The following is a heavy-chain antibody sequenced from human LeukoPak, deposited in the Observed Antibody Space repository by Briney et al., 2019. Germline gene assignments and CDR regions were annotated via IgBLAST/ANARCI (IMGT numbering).Heavy chain of an antibody. CDR2: IWYDGSNE. CDR1: GLTFRNYG. CDR3: ATNSGTPPRYMNV. J-gene: IGHJ6*03. Sequence: PGRSLRLTCAASGLTFRNYGMHWVRQAPGKGLEWVAVIWYDGSNEGYADSVKGGFTISRDNSKNMLYLQMNSLRDEDTAVYYCATNSGTPPRYMNVWGKGTTVSVSS. V-gene: IGHV3-33*01. D-gene: IGHD1-26*01.